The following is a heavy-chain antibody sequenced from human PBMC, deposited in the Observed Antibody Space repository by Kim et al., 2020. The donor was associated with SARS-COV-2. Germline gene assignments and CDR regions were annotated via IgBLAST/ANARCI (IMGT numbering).Heavy chain of an antibody. CDR1: GGSISSSSHY. V-gene: IGHV4-39*01. J-gene: IGHJ4*02. D-gene: IGHD6-19*01. CDR3: ARHISAVARTGWADY. Sequence: SETLSLTCAVSGGSISSSSHYWGWIRQPPGKGLEWIGSIYYSGTTYYNSSLKSRVTISIDTSKNQFSLNLSSVTAADTAVYSCARHISAVARTGWADYWGQGTLVTVSS. CDR2: IYYSGTT.